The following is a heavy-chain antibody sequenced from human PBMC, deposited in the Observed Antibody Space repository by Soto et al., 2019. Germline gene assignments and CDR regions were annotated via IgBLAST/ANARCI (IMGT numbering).Heavy chain of an antibody. V-gene: IGHV4-39*01. D-gene: IGHD3-22*01. CDR3: ARLDHYYDNPGY. CDR1: GGSISSSSYY. Sequence: XETLSLTCTVSGGSISSSSYYWGWIRQPPGKGLEWIGSIYYSGSTYYNPSLKSRVTISVDTSKNQFSLKLSSVTAADTAVYYCARLDHYYDNPGYWGQGTLVTVSS. J-gene: IGHJ4*02. CDR2: IYYSGST.